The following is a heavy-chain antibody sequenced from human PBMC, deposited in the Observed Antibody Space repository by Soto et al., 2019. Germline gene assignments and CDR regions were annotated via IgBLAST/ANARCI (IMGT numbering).Heavy chain of an antibody. Sequence: GGSLRLSCAASGFSFVNYAMNWVRQAPGKGLESVSGLSGSGTSTYYADSVKGRFTISRDNSRDTLFLQMNSLTADDTAVYYCAKATTNGGWFNPFDSWGQGALVTVSS. D-gene: IGHD6-19*01. CDR2: LSGSGTST. V-gene: IGHV3-23*01. J-gene: IGHJ4*02. CDR3: AKATTNGGWFNPFDS. CDR1: GFSFVNYA.